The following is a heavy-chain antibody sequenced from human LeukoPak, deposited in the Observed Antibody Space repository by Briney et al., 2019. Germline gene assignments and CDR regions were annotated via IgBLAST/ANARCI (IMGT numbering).Heavy chain of an antibody. Sequence: SETLSLTCTVSGGSISSYYWSWIRQPPGKGLEWIASIYYSGSTYYNPPLRSRLTIPVDTSKNQFSLKLSSVTAADTAVYFCARHSGSSVLNRFDPWGQGTLVTVSS. D-gene: IGHD6-6*01. V-gene: IGHV4-59*05. CDR3: ARHSGSSVLNRFDP. CDR2: IYYSGST. CDR1: GGSISSYY. J-gene: IGHJ5*02.